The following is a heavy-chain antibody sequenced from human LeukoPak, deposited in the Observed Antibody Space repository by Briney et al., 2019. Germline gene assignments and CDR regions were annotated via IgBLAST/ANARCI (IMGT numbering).Heavy chain of an antibody. CDR2: INHSGST. CDR3: ARAWFPNFCFDY. D-gene: IGHD3-10*01. J-gene: IGHJ4*02. CDR1: GGSFSGYY. Sequence: SETLSLTCAVYGGSFSGYYWSWIRQPPGKGLEWIGEINHSGSTNYNPSLKSRVTISVDTSKNQFSLKLSSVTAADTAVYYCARAWFPNFCFDYWGQGTLVTVSS. V-gene: IGHV4-34*01.